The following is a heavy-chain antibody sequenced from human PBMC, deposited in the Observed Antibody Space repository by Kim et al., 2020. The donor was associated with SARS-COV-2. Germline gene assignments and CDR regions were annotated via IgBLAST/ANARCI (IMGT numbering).Heavy chain of an antibody. Sequence: QKLQGRVTMTTDTSTSTAYMELRSLRSDDTAVYYCARVGYSSIFYYGMDVWGQGTTVTVSS. V-gene: IGHV1-18*01. D-gene: IGHD6-13*01. CDR3: ARVGYSSIFYYGMDV. J-gene: IGHJ6*02.